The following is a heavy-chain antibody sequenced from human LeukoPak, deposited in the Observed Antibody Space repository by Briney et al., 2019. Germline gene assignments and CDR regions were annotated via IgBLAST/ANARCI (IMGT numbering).Heavy chain of an antibody. CDR1: GGTFSSYA. D-gene: IGHD6-19*01. CDR3: ARSIAVAGIEEGFDY. Sequence: SVKVSCKASGGTFSSYAISWVRQAPGQGLEWMGGIIPIFGTANYAQRFQGRVTITADKSTSTAYMELSSLRSEDTAVYYCARSIAVAGIEEGFDYWGQGTLVTVSS. CDR2: IIPIFGTA. J-gene: IGHJ4*02. V-gene: IGHV1-69*06.